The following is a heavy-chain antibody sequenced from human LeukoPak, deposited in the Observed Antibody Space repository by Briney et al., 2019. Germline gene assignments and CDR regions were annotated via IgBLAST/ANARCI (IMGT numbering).Heavy chain of an antibody. CDR1: GYSISSGYY. CDR2: IYHSGST. V-gene: IGHV4-38-2*02. D-gene: IGHD4-17*01. Sequence: SETLSLTCTVSGYSISSGYYWGWIRQPPGKGLEWIGSIYHSGSTYYNPSLKSRVTISVDTSKNQFSLKLSSVTAADTAVYYCARAGGVQPYGDYVGDAFDIWGQGTMVTVSS. CDR3: ARAGGVQPYGDYVGDAFDI. J-gene: IGHJ3*02.